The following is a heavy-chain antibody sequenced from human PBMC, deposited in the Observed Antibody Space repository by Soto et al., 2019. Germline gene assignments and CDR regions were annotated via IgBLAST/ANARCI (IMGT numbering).Heavy chain of an antibody. CDR1: GFTFTTYA. D-gene: IGHD1-1*01. J-gene: IGHJ5*02. CDR2: IGSSGGDT. Sequence: PGGSLRLSCAASGFTFTTYAMSWVRQAPGKGLEWVSAIGSSGGDTYYADSVKGRFTISRDNSKNTLYLQMNSLRAEDTAIYYCAKEGIYKAEHHWGQGTLVTVSS. CDR3: AKEGIYKAEHH. V-gene: IGHV3-23*01.